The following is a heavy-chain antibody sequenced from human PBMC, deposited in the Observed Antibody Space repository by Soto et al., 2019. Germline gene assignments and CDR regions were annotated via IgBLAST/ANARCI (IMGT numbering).Heavy chain of an antibody. CDR1: GFTVSNNY. Sequence: EVQLVESGGGLIQPGGSLRLSCAVSGFTVSNNYMSWVRQAPGKGLEGVSVIYSGGYTAYGDSVKGRFTISRDNSKNTLNRKRNTLRAAGTAVFSWATPGGGGGYWGQGTLVTVSS. CDR3: ATPGGGGGY. CDR2: IYSGGYT. V-gene: IGHV3-53*01. D-gene: IGHD3-10*01. J-gene: IGHJ4*02.